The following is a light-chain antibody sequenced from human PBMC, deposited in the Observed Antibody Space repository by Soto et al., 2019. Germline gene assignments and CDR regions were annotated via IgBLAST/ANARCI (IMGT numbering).Light chain of an antibody. Sequence: QSVLTQPASVSGSPGQSITISCTGTSSDVGDYNFISWYQQHPGKAPKLIIFEVTTRPSGVSNRFSGSKSGNTASLTISGLQPEDEADYYCSSFKRSSTLYVFGIGTKLTVL. V-gene: IGLV2-14*01. CDR2: EVT. J-gene: IGLJ1*01. CDR1: SSDVGDYNF. CDR3: SSFKRSSTLYV.